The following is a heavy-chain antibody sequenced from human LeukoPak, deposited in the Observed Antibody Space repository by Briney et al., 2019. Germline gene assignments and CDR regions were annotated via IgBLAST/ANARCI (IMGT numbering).Heavy chain of an antibody. CDR3: ARDRGSDGSDQLDP. CDR2: IFSSGTT. J-gene: IGHJ5*02. CDR1: GGSINNYV. V-gene: IGHV4-4*07. D-gene: IGHD3-10*01. Sequence: SGTLSLTCTVSGGSINNYVLIWIRQPAGKRLEWIGRIFSSGTTKYNPSLKSRATMSVDTSKIQFSLKLSSVTAADTAVYYCARDRGSDGSDQLDPWGQGTLVTVSS.